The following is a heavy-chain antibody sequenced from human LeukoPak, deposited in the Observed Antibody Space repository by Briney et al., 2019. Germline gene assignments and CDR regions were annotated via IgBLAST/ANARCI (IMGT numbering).Heavy chain of an antibody. J-gene: IGHJ5*02. CDR1: GFTFSNYW. CDR2: IKQDGSEK. CDR3: ARRESYNWFDP. D-gene: IGHD3-10*01. Sequence: SGGSLRLSCAASGFTFSNYWVSWVRQAPGKRLEWVANIKQDGSEKYYGDSVKGRFTISRDNAKNSLYLQMNSLRVEDTAVYYCARRESYNWFDPWGQGTLVTVSS. V-gene: IGHV3-7*04.